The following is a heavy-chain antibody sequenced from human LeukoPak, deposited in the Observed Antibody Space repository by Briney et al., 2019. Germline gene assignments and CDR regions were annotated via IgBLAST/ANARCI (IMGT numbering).Heavy chain of an antibody. CDR2: ISASGGST. V-gene: IGHV3-23*01. CDR3: ATRLCTIAACRASSYKSLDV. CDR1: GFTFSDYA. J-gene: IGHJ6*04. D-gene: IGHD2-8*01. Sequence: GGSLRLSCAASGFTFSDYAMSWVRPAPGKGLEWVSTISASGGSTYYADSVKGRFTISRDNAKNSVHLQMNSLRAEDTAVYYCATRLCTIAACRASSYKSLDVWGKGTTVTVSS.